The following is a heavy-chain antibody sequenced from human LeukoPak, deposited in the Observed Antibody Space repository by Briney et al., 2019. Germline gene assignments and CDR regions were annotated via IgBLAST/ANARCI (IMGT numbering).Heavy chain of an antibody. J-gene: IGHJ4*02. Sequence: GGSLRPSCAVSGITLSNYGMTWVRQAPGKGLEWVAGISDSGGRTNYADSVKGRFTISRDNPKNTLYLQMNSLRAEDTAVYFCAKRGVVIRVILVGFHKEAYYFDSWGQGALVTVSS. V-gene: IGHV3-23*01. CDR2: ISDSGGRT. CDR1: GITLSNYG. D-gene: IGHD3-22*01. CDR3: AKRGVVIRVILVGFHKEAYYFDS.